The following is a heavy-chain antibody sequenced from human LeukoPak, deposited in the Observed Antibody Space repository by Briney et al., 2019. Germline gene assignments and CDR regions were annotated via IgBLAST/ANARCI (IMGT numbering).Heavy chain of an antibody. J-gene: IGHJ6*02. CDR2: ISYDGSNK. D-gene: IGHD3-22*01. CDR1: GFTFSSYG. V-gene: IGHV3-30*18. Sequence: GGSLRLSCAASGFTFSSYGMHWVRQAPGKGLEWVAVISYDGSNKYYADSVKGRFTISRDNSKNTLYLQMNSLRAEDTAVYYCAKDGLHHSNGSGWDMDVWGQGTTVTVSS. CDR3: AKDGLHHSNGSGWDMDV.